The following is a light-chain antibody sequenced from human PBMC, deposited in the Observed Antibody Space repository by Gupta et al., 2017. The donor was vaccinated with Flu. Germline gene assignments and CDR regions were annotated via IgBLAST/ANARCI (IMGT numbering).Light chain of an antibody. CDR3: QAWDTTYAI. Sequence: CSGDHVGDKYTSWYKQKPGQSPVVIIYQDSRRPSEIAGRFSGSNSGNTATLTITGTQAVDEADYYCQAWDTTYAIFGGGTKLTVL. CDR2: QDS. CDR1: HVGDKY. V-gene: IGLV3-1*01. J-gene: IGLJ2*01.